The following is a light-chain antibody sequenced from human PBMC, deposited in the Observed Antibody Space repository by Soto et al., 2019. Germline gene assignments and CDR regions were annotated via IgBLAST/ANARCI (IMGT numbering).Light chain of an antibody. CDR3: SSYTSSSTPYV. J-gene: IGLJ1*01. Sequence: QSALTQPASVSGSPGQSITISCTGTSSDVGTYNFVSWYQHHPGKAPKLMIYDVTQRPSGVSNRFSGSKSGNTASLTISGLQAEDEADYYCSSYTSSSTPYVFGTGTKLTVL. V-gene: IGLV2-14*03. CDR1: SSDVGTYNF. CDR2: DVT.